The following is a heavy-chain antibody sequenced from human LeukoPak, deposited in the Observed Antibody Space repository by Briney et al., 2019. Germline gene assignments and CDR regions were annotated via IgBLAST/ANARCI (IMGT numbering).Heavy chain of an antibody. D-gene: IGHD3-3*02. V-gene: IGHV1-69*13. Sequence: APVKVSCKASGGTFSSYAISWVRQAPGQGLEWMGGIIPIFGTANYAQKFQGRVTITADESTSTAYMELSSLRSEDTAVYYCARDRIFGVVISDYYYGMDVWGQGTTVTVSS. CDR3: ARDRIFGVVISDYYYGMDV. CDR1: GGTFSSYA. CDR2: IIPIFGTA. J-gene: IGHJ6*02.